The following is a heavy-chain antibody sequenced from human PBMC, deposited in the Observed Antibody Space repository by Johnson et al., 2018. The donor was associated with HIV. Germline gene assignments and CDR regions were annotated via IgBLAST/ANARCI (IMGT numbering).Heavy chain of an antibody. Sequence: QVQLVESGGGVVQPGGSLRISCAASGVTFSSYAMSWVRQAPGKGLEWVAFISYDGGTESYADSVKGRFTVSRDNSKNALFLQMNNLGPEDAGIYFCAKTYYGGNDDAFDLWGQGTMVTVSS. V-gene: IGHV3-30*02. J-gene: IGHJ3*01. CDR2: ISYDGGTE. D-gene: IGHD4-23*01. CDR1: GVTFSSYA. CDR3: AKTYYGGNDDAFDL.